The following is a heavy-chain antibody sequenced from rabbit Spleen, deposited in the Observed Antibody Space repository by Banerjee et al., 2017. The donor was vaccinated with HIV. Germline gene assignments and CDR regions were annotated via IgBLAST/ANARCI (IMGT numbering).Heavy chain of an antibody. D-gene: IGHD4-1*01. CDR3: ARDLAGAIGWNFYL. V-gene: IGHV1S45*01. Sequence: QEELEESGGGLVKPEGSLTLTCKASGFSFSDRDVMCWVSQAPGKGLEWIACINTATGKPVYATWAKGRYTISTTSSTTVTLQMTSLTAADTATYFCARDLAGAIGWNFYLWGQGTLVTVS. CDR2: INTATGKP. CDR1: GFSFSDRDV. J-gene: IGHJ4*01.